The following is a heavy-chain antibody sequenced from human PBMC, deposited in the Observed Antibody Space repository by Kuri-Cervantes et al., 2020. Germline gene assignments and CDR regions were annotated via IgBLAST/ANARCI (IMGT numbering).Heavy chain of an antibody. J-gene: IGHJ4*02. CDR1: GYTFSMYA. CDR2: INAGNGDT. CDR3: ARDSRAYFDY. V-gene: IGHV1-3*01. Sequence: ASVKVSCKASGYTFSMYAMHWVRQAPGQRLEWMGWINAGNGDTKYSQKFQGRVTLTRDTSASTAYMELRSLRSDDTAVYYCARDSRAYFDYWGQGTLVTVSS.